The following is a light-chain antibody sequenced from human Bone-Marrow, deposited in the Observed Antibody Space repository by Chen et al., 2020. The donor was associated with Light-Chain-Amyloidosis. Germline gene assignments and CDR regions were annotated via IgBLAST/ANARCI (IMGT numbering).Light chain of an antibody. CDR1: SSDVGGDNH. CDR3: SSYTITNTLV. V-gene: IGLV2-14*01. CDR2: EVT. Sequence: QSALTQPASVSGSPGQSITISCTGTSSDVGGDNHVSWYQQHPDKAPKLMIYEVTHRPSWVPDRFSGSKSDNTASLTIAGLQTEEEADYFCSSYTITNTLVFGSGTRVTVL. J-gene: IGLJ1*01.